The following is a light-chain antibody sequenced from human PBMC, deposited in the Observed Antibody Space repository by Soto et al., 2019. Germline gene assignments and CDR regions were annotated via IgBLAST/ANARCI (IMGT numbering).Light chain of an antibody. CDR3: CSYAGGSIV. CDR1: SSDVGSYNL. V-gene: IGLV2-23*01. J-gene: IGLJ2*01. CDR2: EGS. Sequence: QSALTQPASVSGSPGQSITISCTGTSSDVGSYNLVSWYQQHPCKAPKLMIYEGSKRPSGVSNRFSGSKSGNTDSLTISGLQAEDEAGYYCCSYAGGSIVFGGGTKVTVL.